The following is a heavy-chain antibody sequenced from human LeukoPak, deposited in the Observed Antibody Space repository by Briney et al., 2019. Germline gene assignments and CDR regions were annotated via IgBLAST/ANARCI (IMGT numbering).Heavy chain of an antibody. CDR2: ISGSGGST. CDR1: GFTFSSYA. Sequence: GGSLRLSCAASGFTFSSYAMGWVRQAPGKGLEWVSAISGSGGSTYYADSVKGRFTISRDNSKNTLYLQMNSLRAEDTAVYYCAKRYYYDSSGYKSAFDYWGQGTLVTVSS. J-gene: IGHJ4*02. CDR3: AKRYYYDSSGYKSAFDY. D-gene: IGHD3-22*01. V-gene: IGHV3-23*01.